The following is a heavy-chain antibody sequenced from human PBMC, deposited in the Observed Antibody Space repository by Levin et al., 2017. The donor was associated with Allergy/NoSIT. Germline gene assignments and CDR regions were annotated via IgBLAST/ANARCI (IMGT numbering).Heavy chain of an antibody. D-gene: IGHD6-6*01. CDR1: GFTFSDSY. CDR3: ARLSSSSSIDY. CDR2: ISNSGNSV. V-gene: IGHV3-11*01. J-gene: IGHJ4*02. Sequence: GGSLRLSCAASGFTFSDSYMSWIRQAPGKGLEWVAYISNSGNSVYYAGSVKGRITISRDNTKNSLHLQMNGLRAEDTAVYYCARLSSSSSIDYWGQGTLVTVSS.